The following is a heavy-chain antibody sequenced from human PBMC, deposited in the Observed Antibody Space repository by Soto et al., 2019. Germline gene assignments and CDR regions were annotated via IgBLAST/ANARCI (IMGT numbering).Heavy chain of an antibody. CDR2: FSYSGTT. V-gene: IGHV4-39*01. CDR1: GDSITASYSH. Sequence: QLQLRESGPARVRPSETLSLTCPFSGDSITASYSHCAWIRQPTGNGPEWIGTFSYSGTTSQDPPLRSRITLAVDTSRNQVSLNLRSVTAADSCVYYCAKWVRDDVRRIDLDLCGQGNLVDVSS. CDR3: AKWVRDDVRRIDLDL. D-gene: IGHD3-10*02. J-gene: IGHJ1*01.